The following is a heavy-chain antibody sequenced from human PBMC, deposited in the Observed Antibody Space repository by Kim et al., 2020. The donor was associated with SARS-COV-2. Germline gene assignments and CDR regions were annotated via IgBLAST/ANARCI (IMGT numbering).Heavy chain of an antibody. CDR1: GFTFSSYW. Sequence: GGSLRLSCAASGFTFSSYWMHWVHQAPGKGLVWVSRINSDGSSTSYADSVKGRFTISRDNAKNTLYLQMNSLRAEDTAVYYCAREGSEFYYYYGMDVWGQGTTVTVSS. D-gene: IGHD3-10*01. CDR3: AREGSEFYYYYGMDV. CDR2: INSDGSST. J-gene: IGHJ6*02. V-gene: IGHV3-74*01.